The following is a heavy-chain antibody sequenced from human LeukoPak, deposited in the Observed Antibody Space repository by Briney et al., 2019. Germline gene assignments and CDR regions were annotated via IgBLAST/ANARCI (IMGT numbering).Heavy chain of an antibody. CDR1: GGSISSSNW. D-gene: IGHD3-3*01. J-gene: IGHJ4*02. V-gene: IGHV4-4*02. Sequence: PSGTLSLTCAVSGGSISSSNWWSWVRQPPGKGLEWIGEIYHSGSTNYNPSLKSRVTISVDKSMNQFSLKLSSVTAADTAVYYCARASGDVLRFLEWLSYYFDYWGQGTLVTVSS. CDR2: IYHSGST. CDR3: ARASGDVLRFLEWLSYYFDY.